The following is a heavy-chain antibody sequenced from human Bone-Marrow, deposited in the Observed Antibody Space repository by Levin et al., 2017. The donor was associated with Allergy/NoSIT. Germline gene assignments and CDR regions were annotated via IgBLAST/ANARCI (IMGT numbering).Heavy chain of an antibody. D-gene: IGHD4-17*01. CDR3: ARGAYGDHLDN. J-gene: IGHJ4*02. CDR1: GFTFSSYW. V-gene: IGHV3-74*01. CDR2: LKSDGSDT. Sequence: PGGSLRLSCVASGFTFSSYWMHWVRQAPGKGLVWVSRLKSDGSDTIYADSVKGRFTISRDNGKNTLFLQMDSLRVEDTAVYYCARGAYGDHLDNWGQGTLVTVSS.